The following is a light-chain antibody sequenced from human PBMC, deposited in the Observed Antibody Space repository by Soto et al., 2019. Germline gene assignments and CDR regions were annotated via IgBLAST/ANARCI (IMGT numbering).Light chain of an antibody. Sequence: QSVLTQPRSVSGSPGQSVTISCTGTSREVGGYNYVSWYQQHPGKAPKLMIYDVSKRPSGVPDRFSGSKSGNTASLTISGLQAEDEADYYCCSYAGSYTSPYVFGTGTKVTVL. CDR1: SREVGGYNY. V-gene: IGLV2-11*01. CDR3: CSYAGSYTSPYV. J-gene: IGLJ1*01. CDR2: DVS.